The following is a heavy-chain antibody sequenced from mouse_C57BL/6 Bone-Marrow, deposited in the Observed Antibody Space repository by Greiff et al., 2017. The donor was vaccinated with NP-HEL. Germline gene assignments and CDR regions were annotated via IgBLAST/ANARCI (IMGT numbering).Heavy chain of an antibody. J-gene: IGHJ3*01. D-gene: IGHD2-12*01. V-gene: IGHV1-19*01. CDR3: ARDEADDAWFAY. CDR2: INPYNGGT. CDR1: GYTFTDYY. Sequence: VQLQQSGPVLVKPGASVKMSCKASGYTFTDYYMNWVKQSHGKSLEWIGVINPYNGGTSYNQKFKGKATLTIDNSCSTAYMELNSLTSDDTAAYYCARDEADDAWFAYWGQGTLVTVSA.